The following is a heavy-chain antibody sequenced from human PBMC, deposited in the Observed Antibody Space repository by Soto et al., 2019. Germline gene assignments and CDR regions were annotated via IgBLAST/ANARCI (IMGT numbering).Heavy chain of an antibody. V-gene: IGHV3-30-3*01. CDR2: ISYDGSNK. Sequence: QVQLVESGGGVVQPGRSLRLSCAASGFTFSSYAMHWVRQAPGKGLEWVAVISYDGSNKYYADSVKGRFTISRDNSKNTLYLQMNSLRAEDTAVYYCARESWRYFDYWGLGTLVTVSS. CDR1: GFTFSSYA. D-gene: IGHD5-12*01. CDR3: ARESWRYFDY. J-gene: IGHJ4*02.